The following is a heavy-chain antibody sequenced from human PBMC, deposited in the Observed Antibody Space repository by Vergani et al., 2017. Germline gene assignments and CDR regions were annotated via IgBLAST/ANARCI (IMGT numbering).Heavy chain of an antibody. V-gene: IGHV1-69*18. CDR1: GGTFSSYA. CDR3: ASYSQYCSSTSCYIYWFDP. Sequence: QVQLVQSGAEVKKPGSSVKVSCKASGGTFSSYAISWVRQAPGQGLEWMGRIIPIFGTANYAQKFKGRVTITADESTSTAYMEMSSLRSEATAVYYCASYSQYCSSTSCYIYWFDPWGQGTLVTVSS. J-gene: IGHJ5*02. D-gene: IGHD2-2*02. CDR2: IIPIFGTA.